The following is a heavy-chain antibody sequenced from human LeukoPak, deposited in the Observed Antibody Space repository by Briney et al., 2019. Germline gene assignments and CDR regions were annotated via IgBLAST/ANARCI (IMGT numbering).Heavy chain of an antibody. D-gene: IGHD3-10*01. J-gene: IGHJ6*03. CDR1: GYSISSGYY. CDR2: IYHSGST. V-gene: IGHV4-38-2*02. CDR3: ARNPYYGSGSYHYYYYYMDV. Sequence: PSETLSLTCTVSGYSISSGYYWGWIRQPPGKGLEWIGEIYHSGSTNYNPSLKSRVTISVDTSKNQFSLKLSSVTAADTAVYYCARNPYYGSGSYHYYYYYMDVWGKGTTVTISS.